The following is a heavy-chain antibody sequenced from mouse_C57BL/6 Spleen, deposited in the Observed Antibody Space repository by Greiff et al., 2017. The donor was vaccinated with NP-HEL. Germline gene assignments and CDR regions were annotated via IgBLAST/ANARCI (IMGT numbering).Heavy chain of an antibody. CDR2: ISNGGGST. V-gene: IGHV5-12*01. D-gene: IGHD2-14*01. J-gene: IGHJ1*03. Sequence: EVQLVESGGGLVQPGGSLKLSCAASGFTFSDYYMSWVRQTPEKRLEWVAYISNGGGSTYYPDTVKGRFTISRDNAKNTLYLQMSRLKSEDTAMYYCARHGTDRYFDVWGTGTTVTVSS. CDR3: ARHGTDRYFDV. CDR1: GFTFSDYY.